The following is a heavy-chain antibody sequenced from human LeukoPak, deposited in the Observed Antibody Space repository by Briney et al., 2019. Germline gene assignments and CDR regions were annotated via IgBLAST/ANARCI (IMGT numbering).Heavy chain of an antibody. Sequence: SETLSLTCTVSGGSISSYYWSWIRQPPGKGLECIGYMYYSGTTNYNPSLKSRVTISIDSSKNQFSLKLSSVTAADTAVYYCARDKPLTYYYDSSGYYVNWFDPWGQGTLVTVSS. D-gene: IGHD3-22*01. CDR1: GGSISSYY. V-gene: IGHV4-59*12. CDR3: ARDKPLTYYYDSSGYYVNWFDP. J-gene: IGHJ5*02. CDR2: MYYSGTT.